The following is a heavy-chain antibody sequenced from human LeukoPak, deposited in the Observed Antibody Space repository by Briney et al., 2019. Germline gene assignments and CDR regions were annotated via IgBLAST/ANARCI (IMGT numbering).Heavy chain of an antibody. J-gene: IGHJ4*02. CDR3: TSYFSGTGGY. CDR1: GFTFSSSA. V-gene: IGHV3-73*01. D-gene: IGHD3-10*01. CDR2: IRSKANSYAT. Sequence: GGSLRLSCAASGFTFSSSAMNWVRQASGKGLEWVGRIRSKANSYATAYAASVKGRFTISRDDSKNTAYLQMNSLKTEDTAVYYCTSYFSGTGGYWGQGTLVTVSS.